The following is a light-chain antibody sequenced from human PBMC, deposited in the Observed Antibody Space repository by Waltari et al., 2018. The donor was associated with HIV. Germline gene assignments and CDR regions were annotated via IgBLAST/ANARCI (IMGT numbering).Light chain of an antibody. CDR2: GNG. CDR1: SANIGNNA. CDR3: AARDDSLSGSYV. Sequence: QSVLTQPPSASGTPGRRATISCSGSSANIGNNAVYWYQELPGTAPKLLIFGNGQRPSGVPDRFSGSKSGTSASLAISGLRSEDEADYYCAARDDSLSGSYVFGTGTKVTVL. J-gene: IGLJ1*01. V-gene: IGLV1-47*01.